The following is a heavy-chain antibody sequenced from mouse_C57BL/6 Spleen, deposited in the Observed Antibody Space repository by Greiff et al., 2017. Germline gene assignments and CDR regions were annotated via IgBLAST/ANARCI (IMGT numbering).Heavy chain of an antibody. V-gene: IGHV1-62-2*01. D-gene: IGHD2-4*01. CDR2: FYPGSGSI. Sequence: QVQLQQSGAELVKPGASVKLSCKASGYTFTEYTIHWVKQRSGQGLEWIGWFYPGSGSIKYNEKFKDKATLTADKSSSTVYMELSRLTSEDSAVYFCARHEDLYDYDGDYYAMDYWGQGTSVTVSS. J-gene: IGHJ4*01. CDR1: GYTFTEYT. CDR3: ARHEDLYDYDGDYYAMDY.